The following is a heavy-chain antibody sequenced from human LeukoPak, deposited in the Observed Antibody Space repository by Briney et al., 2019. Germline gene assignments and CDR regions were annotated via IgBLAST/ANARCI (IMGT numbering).Heavy chain of an antibody. V-gene: IGHV3-49*04. Sequence: GGSLRLSCTGSVFTFGDYAMSWVRQAPGKGLEWIGFIRTKSYGGTTEYAASVKGRFTISRDDSKSIAYLQMNSLKTEDTAVYYCTRDPQIDYWGQGTLVTVSS. J-gene: IGHJ4*02. CDR1: VFTFGDYA. CDR2: IRTKSYGGTT. CDR3: TRDPQIDY.